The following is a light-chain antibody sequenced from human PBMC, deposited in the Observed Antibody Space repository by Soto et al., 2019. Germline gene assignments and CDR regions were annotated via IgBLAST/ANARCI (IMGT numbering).Light chain of an antibody. CDR3: NSYAGSNNWV. CDR2: EVS. CDR1: SSDVGGYNY. J-gene: IGLJ3*02. V-gene: IGLV2-8*01. Sequence: QSALTQPASVSGSPGQSITISCTGTSSDVGGYNYVSWYQQHPGKAPKLMIYEVSKRPSGVPDRFSGSKSGNTASLTVSGLQAEDEAGYYCNSYAGSNNWVFGGGTKLTVL.